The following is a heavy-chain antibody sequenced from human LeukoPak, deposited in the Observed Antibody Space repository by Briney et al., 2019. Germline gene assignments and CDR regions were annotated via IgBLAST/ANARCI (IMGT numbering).Heavy chain of an antibody. J-gene: IGHJ4*02. CDR1: GFTVSSNY. V-gene: IGHV3-66*01. D-gene: IGHD6-19*01. CDR2: IYSGGST. Sequence: GGSLRLSCAASGFTVSSNYMSWVRQAPGKGLEWVSVIYSGGSTYYADSVKGRFTISRDNSKNTLYLQMNSLRAEDTAVCYCAREPTGYSSGWYLGFFDYWGQGTLVTVSS. CDR3: AREPTGYSSGWYLGFFDY.